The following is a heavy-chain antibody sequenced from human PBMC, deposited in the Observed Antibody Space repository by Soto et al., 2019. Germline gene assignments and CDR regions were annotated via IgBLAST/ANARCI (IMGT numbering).Heavy chain of an antibody. V-gene: IGHV3-7*01. Sequence: PGWSLRLSCAASGFTFSSYWMSWVRQAPGKGLEWVANIKQDGSEKYYVDSVKGRFTISRDNAKNSLYLQMNSLRAEDTAVYYCARDLDIVGAPFDYWGQGTLVTVSS. CDR2: IKQDGSEK. J-gene: IGHJ4*02. CDR1: GFTFSSYW. CDR3: ARDLDIVGAPFDY. D-gene: IGHD1-26*01.